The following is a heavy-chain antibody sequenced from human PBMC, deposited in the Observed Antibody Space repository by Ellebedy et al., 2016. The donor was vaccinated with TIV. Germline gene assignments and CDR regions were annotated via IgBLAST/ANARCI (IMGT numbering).Heavy chain of an antibody. Sequence: AASVKVSCKPSGYIFTNYNMHWVRQAPGQGLEWMGMINPSGGSTTYALKFRGRVTMTKDTSTSTLNMELSSLRFEDTAVYYCARSLEWLPGDYWGQGTLVTVSS. CDR2: INPSGGST. D-gene: IGHD3-3*01. J-gene: IGHJ4*02. V-gene: IGHV1-46*01. CDR1: GYIFTNYN. CDR3: ARSLEWLPGDY.